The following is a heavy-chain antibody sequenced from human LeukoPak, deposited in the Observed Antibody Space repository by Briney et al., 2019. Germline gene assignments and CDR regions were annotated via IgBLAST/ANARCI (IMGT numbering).Heavy chain of an antibody. Sequence: PGGSLRLSCAASGFTFSIYSMNWVRQAPGKGLEWVSYISSSSSTIYYADSVKGRFTISRDNAKNSLYLQMNSLRAEDTAVYYCARDYPYGESRLRELDYWGQGTLVTVSS. CDR3: ARDYPYGESRLRELDY. CDR2: ISSSSSTI. CDR1: GFTFSIYS. D-gene: IGHD3-10*01. J-gene: IGHJ4*02. V-gene: IGHV3-48*01.